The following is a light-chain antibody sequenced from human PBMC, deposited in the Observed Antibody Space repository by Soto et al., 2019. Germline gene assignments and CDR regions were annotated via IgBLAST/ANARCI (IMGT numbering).Light chain of an antibody. Sequence: DSKMTQYPGSLSASVGERVTITCLASQTISSYLYSYQQQPGGAPQLLIYAASSLRSGVPSRFCSSGSATTFTLTTISLLPQDFSTYYCQQPNSCPRTFGRGTKVDIK. CDR1: QTISSY. CDR2: AAS. CDR3: QQPNSCPRT. J-gene: IGKJ4*01. V-gene: IGKV1-39*01.